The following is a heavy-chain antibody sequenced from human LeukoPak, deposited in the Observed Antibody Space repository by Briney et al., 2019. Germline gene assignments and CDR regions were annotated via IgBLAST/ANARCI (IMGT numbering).Heavy chain of an antibody. CDR1: GYTFTGYY. D-gene: IGHD6-19*01. CDR3: ARAYSSGLIDY. Sequence: ASVKVSCKASGYTFTGYYMHWVRQAPGQGLEWMGWMDPNSGNTGYAQRFQGRVTMTRNTSISTAYMELSSLRSEDTAVYYCARAYSSGLIDYWGQGTLVTVSS. J-gene: IGHJ4*02. CDR2: MDPNSGNT. V-gene: IGHV1-8*02.